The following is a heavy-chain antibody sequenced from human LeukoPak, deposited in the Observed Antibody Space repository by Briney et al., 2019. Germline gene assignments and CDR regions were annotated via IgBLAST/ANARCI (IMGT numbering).Heavy chain of an antibody. D-gene: IGHD3-10*01. V-gene: IGHV3-66*02. CDR1: GFTVSGTY. Sequence: GGSLRLSCAASGFTVSGTYMSWVRQAPGKGLEWVSVIHSGGNTYYADSVKGRFAISRDNSKDTLYLQMNSLRAEDTAVYYCAREGITMVRGVIDYYYYMDVWGKGTTVTVSS. CDR3: AREGITMVRGVIDYYYYMDV. J-gene: IGHJ6*03. CDR2: IHSGGNT.